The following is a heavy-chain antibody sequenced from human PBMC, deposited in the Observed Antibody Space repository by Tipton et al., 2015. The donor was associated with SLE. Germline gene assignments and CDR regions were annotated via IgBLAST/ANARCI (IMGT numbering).Heavy chain of an antibody. CDR1: GFTFSSYG. J-gene: IGHJ4*02. CDR3: AKLNFWSGYYSDY. CDR2: ISGSGGST. D-gene: IGHD3-3*01. Sequence: GSLRLSCAASGFTFSSYGMHWVRQAPGKGLEWVSAISGSGGSTYYADSVKGRFTISRDNSKNTLYLQMNSLRAEDTAVYYCAKLNFWSGYYSDYWGQGTLVTVSS. V-gene: IGHV3-23*01.